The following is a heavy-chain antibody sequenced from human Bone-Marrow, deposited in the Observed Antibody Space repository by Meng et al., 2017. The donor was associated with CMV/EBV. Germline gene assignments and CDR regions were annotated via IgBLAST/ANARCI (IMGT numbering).Heavy chain of an antibody. CDR2: IYYSGST. CDR3: ARAKGYCSSTSCHGNWFDP. Sequence: SETLSLTCTVSGGSISSSSYYWGWIRQPPGKGLEWIGSIYYSGSTYYNPSLKSRVTISVDTSKNQFSLKLSSVTAADTAVYYCARAKGYCSSTSCHGNWFDPWGQGNLVTVSS. V-gene: IGHV4-39*07. D-gene: IGHD2-2*01. CDR1: GGSISSSSYY. J-gene: IGHJ5*02.